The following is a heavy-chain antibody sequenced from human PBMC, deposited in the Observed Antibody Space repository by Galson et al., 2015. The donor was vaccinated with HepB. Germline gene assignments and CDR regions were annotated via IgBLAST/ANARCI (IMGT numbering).Heavy chain of an antibody. CDR3: ARMRHYYDSSGFHAFDI. V-gene: IGHV2-70*11. Sequence: PALVKPTQTLTLTCTFSGSSLRTSGMCVSWIRQPPGKALEWLARIDWDDDKYYSTSLKTRLTISKDTSKNQVVLTMTNMDPVDTATYYCARMRHYYDSSGFHAFDIWGQGTMVTVSS. CDR1: GSSLRTSGMC. D-gene: IGHD3-22*01. CDR2: IDWDDDK. J-gene: IGHJ3*02.